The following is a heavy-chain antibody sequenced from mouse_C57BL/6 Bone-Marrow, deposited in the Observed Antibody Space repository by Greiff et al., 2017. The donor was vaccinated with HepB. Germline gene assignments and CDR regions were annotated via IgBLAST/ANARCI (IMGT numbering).Heavy chain of an antibody. Sequence: VQLKESVAELVRPGASVKLSCTASGFNIKNTYMHWVKQRPEQGLEWIGRIDPANGNTKYAPKFQGKATITADTSSNTAYLQLSSLTSEDTAIYYCARSNYDVGNYYAMDYWGQGTSVTVSS. D-gene: IGHD2-4*01. CDR1: GFNIKNTY. J-gene: IGHJ4*01. CDR2: IDPANGNT. V-gene: IGHV14-3*01. CDR3: ARSNYDVGNYYAMDY.